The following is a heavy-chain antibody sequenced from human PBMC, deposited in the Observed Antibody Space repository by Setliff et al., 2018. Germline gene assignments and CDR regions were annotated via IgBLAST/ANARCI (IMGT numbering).Heavy chain of an antibody. Sequence: SETLSLTCTVSGGSISSSSYYWGWIRQPPGKGLEWTGSIYYSGSTYYNPSLKSRVTISVDTSKNQFSPKLSSVTAADTAVYYCASVVEDYYDSSGYFLPSYYFDYWGQGTLVTVSS. CDR3: ASVVEDYYDSSGYFLPSYYFDY. CDR2: IYYSGST. V-gene: IGHV4-39*07. CDR1: GGSISSSSYY. J-gene: IGHJ4*02. D-gene: IGHD3-22*01.